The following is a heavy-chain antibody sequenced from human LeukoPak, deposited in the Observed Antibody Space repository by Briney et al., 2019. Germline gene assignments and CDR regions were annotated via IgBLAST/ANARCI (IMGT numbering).Heavy chain of an antibody. CDR3: ATREAPPFDY. Sequence: GRSLRLSCAASGFTFSSYGMHWVRQAPGKGLEWVAVIWYDGSNKYYADSVKGRFTISRDNYKNTLYLQMNSLRAEDRAVYYWATREAPPFDYWGQGTLVTVSS. D-gene: IGHD1-14*01. J-gene: IGHJ4*02. CDR2: IWYDGSNK. CDR1: GFTFSSYG. V-gene: IGHV3-33*01.